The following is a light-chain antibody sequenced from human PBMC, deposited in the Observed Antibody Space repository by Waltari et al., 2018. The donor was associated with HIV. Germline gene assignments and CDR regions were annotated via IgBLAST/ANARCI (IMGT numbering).Light chain of an antibody. CDR2: RAS. CDR1: QSVSSH. V-gene: IGKV3-15*01. CDR3: QQYENWPPFT. J-gene: IGKJ2*01. Sequence: EIVMTQSPATLSMSPGERATFSCRASQSVSSHLAWYQQKPGQAPRLLIYRASTRATGIPARFSGSGSGTECTLTISSLQSEDFAVYFCQQYENWPPFTFGQGTRLQIK.